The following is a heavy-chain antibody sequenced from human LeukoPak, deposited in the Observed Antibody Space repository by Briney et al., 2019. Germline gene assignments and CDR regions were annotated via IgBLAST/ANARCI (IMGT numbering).Heavy chain of an antibody. CDR2: VDPEDGET. V-gene: IGHV1-69-2*01. D-gene: IGHD4-11*01. CDR1: GYTFTDYY. CDR3: ATMTTFDP. Sequence: ASVKVSCKAFGYTFTDYYIHWVKEAPGKGLEWMGRVDPEDGETTYAEKVQGRVTITADTSTDTAYMELNNLRSEDTAVYYCATMTTFDPWGQGTLVTVSP. J-gene: IGHJ5*02.